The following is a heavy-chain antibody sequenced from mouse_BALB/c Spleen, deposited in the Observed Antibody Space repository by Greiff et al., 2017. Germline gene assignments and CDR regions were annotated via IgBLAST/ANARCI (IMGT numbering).Heavy chain of an antibody. V-gene: IGHV1-87*01. J-gene: IGHJ4*01. CDR1: GYTFTSYW. Sequence: QVQLHQSGAELARPGASVKLSCKASGYTFTSYWMQWVKQRPGQGLEWIGAIYPGDGDTRYTQKFKGKATLTADKSSSTAYMQLSSLASEDSAVDYCAREDYAMDYWGQGTSVTVSS. CDR3: AREDYAMDY. CDR2: IYPGDGDT.